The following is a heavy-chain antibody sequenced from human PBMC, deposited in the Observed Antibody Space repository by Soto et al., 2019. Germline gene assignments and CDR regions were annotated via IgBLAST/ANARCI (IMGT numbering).Heavy chain of an antibody. CDR3: ARETYGDYVGYFDP. CDR2: IGSSSSYT. Sequence: GGSLRLSCAASGFTFSDYYMSWIRQAPGKGLEWVSYIGSSSSYTNYADSVKGRFTISRDNAKNSLYLQMNSLRAEDTAVYYCARETYGDYVGYFDPWGQGTLVTVSS. V-gene: IGHV3-11*05. D-gene: IGHD4-17*01. CDR1: GFTFSDYY. J-gene: IGHJ5*02.